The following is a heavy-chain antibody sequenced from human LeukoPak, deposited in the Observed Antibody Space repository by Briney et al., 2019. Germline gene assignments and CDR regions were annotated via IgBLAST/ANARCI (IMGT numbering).Heavy chain of an antibody. CDR1: GGSISSGGYY. CDR2: IYYSGST. Sequence: SSETLSLTCTVSGGSISSGGYYWSWIRQHPGKGLEWIGYIYYSGSTYYNPSLKSRVTISVDTSKNQFSLKLSSVTAADTAVYYCAREAIYDFWSGYYRRENYYYYMDVWGKGTTVTVSS. CDR3: AREAIYDFWSGYYRRENYYYYMDV. J-gene: IGHJ6*03. D-gene: IGHD3-3*01. V-gene: IGHV4-31*03.